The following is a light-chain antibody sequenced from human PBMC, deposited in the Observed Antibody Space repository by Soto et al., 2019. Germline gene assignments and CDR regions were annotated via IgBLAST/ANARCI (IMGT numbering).Light chain of an antibody. CDR2: DVS. CDR3: CSYAGSYTGV. V-gene: IGLV2-11*01. J-gene: IGLJ1*01. Sequence: QSVLPKPRSLNGSPGGSVTISCTGTSSDVGGYNYVSWYQQHPGKAPKLMIYDVSKRPSGVPDRFSGSKSGNTASLTISGLQAEDEADYYCCSYAGSYTGVFGTGTKVTVL. CDR1: SSDVGGYNY.